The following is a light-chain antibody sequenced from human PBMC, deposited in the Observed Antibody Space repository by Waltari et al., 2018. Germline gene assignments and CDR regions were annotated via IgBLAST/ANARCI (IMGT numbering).Light chain of an antibody. Sequence: EILLTPSPYFPSVTPKEKVTITCRASQSIGSSLHWYQQKPDQSPKLLIKFASQSSSGVPSRFSGSGSGTDFTLTINSLEAEDAATYFCHQSSSLPWTFGQGTKVEIK. CDR3: HQSSSLPWT. V-gene: IGKV6-21*01. J-gene: IGKJ1*01. CDR2: FAS. CDR1: QSIGSS.